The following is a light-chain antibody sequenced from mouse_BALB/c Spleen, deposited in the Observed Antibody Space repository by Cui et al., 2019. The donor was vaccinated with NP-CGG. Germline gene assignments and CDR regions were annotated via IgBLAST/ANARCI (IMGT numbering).Light chain of an antibody. CDR3: ALWYSNHWV. CDR2: GTK. Sequence: QAVVTQDSALTTSPGETVTLTCRSSTGAVTTSNYANWVQEKPDHLFTGLIGGTKNRTPDIPARFSGSLIGDKAALTITGAQTEDEAIYFCALWYSNHWVFGGGTKLTVL. V-gene: IGLV1*01. J-gene: IGLJ1*01. CDR1: TGAVTTSNY.